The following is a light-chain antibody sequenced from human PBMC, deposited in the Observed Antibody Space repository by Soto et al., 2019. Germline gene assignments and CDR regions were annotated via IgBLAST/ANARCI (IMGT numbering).Light chain of an antibody. CDR2: AAS. Sequence: DIQMTQSPSSLSASVGERVSITCRASQNINTYLNWYQQAPGRAPKLLIYAASALQRGVPSRFSGSGSGTEFILTINSLPPEDYSTYYCHQTFNTPRTFGQGTKLEI. J-gene: IGKJ2*01. CDR1: QNINTY. CDR3: HQTFNTPRT. V-gene: IGKV1-39*01.